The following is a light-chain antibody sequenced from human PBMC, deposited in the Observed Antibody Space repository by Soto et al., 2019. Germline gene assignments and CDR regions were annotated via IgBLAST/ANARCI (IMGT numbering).Light chain of an antibody. V-gene: IGKV3-20*01. Sequence: EIGLTQSPGTLSLSPGERATLSCRSSQSVSRRYLAWYQQKPGQGPRLLISGASTRATGIPDRFSGSGSGTDFTLTISRLEPEDFAVYYCQQYGNSRWTFGQGTKVEIK. J-gene: IGKJ1*01. CDR1: QSVSRRY. CDR2: GAS. CDR3: QQYGNSRWT.